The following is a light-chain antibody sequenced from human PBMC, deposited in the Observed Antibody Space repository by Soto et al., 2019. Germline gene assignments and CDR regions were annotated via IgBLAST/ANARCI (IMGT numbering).Light chain of an antibody. J-gene: IGKJ4*01. CDR2: LGF. CDR3: QTYNSAPLT. V-gene: IGKV2-28*01. Sequence: DIVMTQSPLSLPVTPGEPASISCRSSQSLLHSNGYNYLDWYLQKPGQSPQFLIYLGFNRSSGVPDRFSGSGSGTDFTLTISRLQPGDVATYYCQTYNSAPLTFGGGTKVDIK. CDR1: QSLLHSNGYNY.